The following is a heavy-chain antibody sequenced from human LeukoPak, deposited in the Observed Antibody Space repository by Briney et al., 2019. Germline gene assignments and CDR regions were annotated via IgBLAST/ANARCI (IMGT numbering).Heavy chain of an antibody. CDR2: ISGSGGST. Sequence: GGSLRLSCAASGFTFIIYSMNWVRQAPGKGLEWVSAISGSGGSTYYADSVKGRFTISRDNSKNTLYLQMNSLRAEDAAVYYCAKGLMVRGWGFDYWGQGTLVTVSS. CDR3: AKGLMVRGWGFDY. CDR1: GFTFIIYS. J-gene: IGHJ4*02. V-gene: IGHV3-23*01. D-gene: IGHD3-10*01.